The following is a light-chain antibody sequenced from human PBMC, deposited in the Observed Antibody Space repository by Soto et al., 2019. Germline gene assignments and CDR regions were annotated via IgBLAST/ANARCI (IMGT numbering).Light chain of an antibody. V-gene: IGKV3-20*01. CDR3: QQYGSSPGT. CDR1: QSISDT. CDR2: DAS. J-gene: IGKJ1*01. Sequence: EIVMTQSPATLSVSPGGRATLSCRASQSISDTLAWYQQKPGQAPRLLIYDASSRATGIPDRFSGSGSGTDFTLTISRLEPEDFAVYYCQQYGSSPGTFGQGTKVEIK.